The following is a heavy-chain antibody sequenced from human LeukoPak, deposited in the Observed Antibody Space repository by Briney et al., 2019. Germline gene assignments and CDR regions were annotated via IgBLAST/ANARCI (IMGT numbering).Heavy chain of an antibody. V-gene: IGHV4-59*08. Sequence: SETLSLTCTLAGGSIACYYWSWIHQPARRGLEWVGYIFYSGRTNYNPSLKSRVTLSVDTSKNHFSLKLGSVTAADTAVYYCARQPYMLGAYYFDYWGQGTLVTVSS. J-gene: IGHJ4*02. CDR1: GGSIACYY. D-gene: IGHD1-26*01. CDR2: IFYSGRT. CDR3: ARQPYMLGAYYFDY.